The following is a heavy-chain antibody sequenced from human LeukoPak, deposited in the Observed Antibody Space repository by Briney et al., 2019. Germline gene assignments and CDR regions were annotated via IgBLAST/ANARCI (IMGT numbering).Heavy chain of an antibody. J-gene: IGHJ4*02. CDR1: GFSFNYVW. Sequence: PGGSLRLSCAASGFSFNYVWMYWVRQAPGKGLEWVGRIKSKTDGGTTDYAAPVKGRFTISRDDSKNTLYLEMNSLKTEDTAVYYCTTGWVVGGGSRVDYWGQGTLVTVSS. V-gene: IGHV3-15*01. D-gene: IGHD2-15*01. CDR2: IKSKTDGGTT. CDR3: TTGWVVGGGSRVDY.